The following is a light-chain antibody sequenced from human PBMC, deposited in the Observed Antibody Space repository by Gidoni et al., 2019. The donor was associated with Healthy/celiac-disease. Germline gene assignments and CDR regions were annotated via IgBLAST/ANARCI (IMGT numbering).Light chain of an antibody. CDR2: DAS. J-gene: IGKJ5*01. CDR1: QAISNY. Sequence: IQMTQSTYHLSASVGDRVPITCQASQAISNYLNWYQQKPGKAPKLLIYDASNLETGVPSRFSGSGSCTAFTFSLSSLQPAAIAPYYCQQYYNLLPLTFXQXTRLEIK. V-gene: IGKV1-33*01. CDR3: QQYYNLLPLT.